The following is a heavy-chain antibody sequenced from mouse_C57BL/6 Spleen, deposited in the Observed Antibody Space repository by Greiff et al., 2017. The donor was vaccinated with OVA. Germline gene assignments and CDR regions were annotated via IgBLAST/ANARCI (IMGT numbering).Heavy chain of an antibody. J-gene: IGHJ2*01. D-gene: IGHD2-4*01. CDR1: GFTFSSYT. CDR3: ARYDYDGDYFDY. CDR2: ISGGGGNT. V-gene: IGHV5-9*01. Sequence: EVKLVESGGGLVKPGGSLKLSCAASGFTFSSYTMSWVRQTPEKRLEWVATISGGGGNTYYPDSVKGRFTISRDNAKNTLYLQMSSLRSEDTALYYCARYDYDGDYFDYWGQGTTLTGSS.